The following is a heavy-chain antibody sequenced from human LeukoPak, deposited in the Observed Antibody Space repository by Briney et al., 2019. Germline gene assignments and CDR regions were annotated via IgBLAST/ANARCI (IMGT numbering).Heavy chain of an antibody. CDR2: IPYDGSNK. J-gene: IGHJ6*02. Sequence: GGSLRLSCAASGFTFSSYAMHWVRQAPGKGLEWVAVIPYDGSNKYYADSVKGRFTISRDNSKNTLYLQMNSLRAEDTAVYYCAREPAEVRGVIVYYYYYGMDVWGQGTTVTVSS. CDR3: AREPAEVRGVIVYYYYYGMDV. V-gene: IGHV3-30-3*01. D-gene: IGHD3-10*01. CDR1: GFTFSSYA.